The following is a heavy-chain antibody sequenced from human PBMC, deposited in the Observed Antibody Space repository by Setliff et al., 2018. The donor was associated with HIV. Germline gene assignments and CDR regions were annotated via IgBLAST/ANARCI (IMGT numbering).Heavy chain of an antibody. Sequence: SVKVSCKTSGGTFSGYVLIWVRQAPGQGLEWMGGIIPLFGTANYAQKFQGRVTITTDKSTSTAYMELSSLRSDDTAVYYCARNRGLIVGLPLIYWGQGTLVTVSS. D-gene: IGHD1-26*01. CDR3: ARNRGLIVGLPLIY. CDR1: GGTFSGYV. J-gene: IGHJ4*02. V-gene: IGHV1-69*05. CDR2: IIPLFGTA.